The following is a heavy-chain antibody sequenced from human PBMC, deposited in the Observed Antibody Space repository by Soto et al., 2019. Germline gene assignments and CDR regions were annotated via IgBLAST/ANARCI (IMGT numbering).Heavy chain of an antibody. D-gene: IGHD3-22*01. CDR2: ISAYNGNT. CDR1: GYTFTSYG. CDR3: ARVGSTGYDAFDI. V-gene: IGHV1-18*04. Sequence: ASVKFSCKASGYTFTSYGISWVRQAPGQGLECMGWISAYNGNTNYAQKLQGRVTMTTDTXXSXXXMXLXXLRXDXTAVYYCARVGSTGYDAFDIWGQGTMVTVSS. J-gene: IGHJ3*02.